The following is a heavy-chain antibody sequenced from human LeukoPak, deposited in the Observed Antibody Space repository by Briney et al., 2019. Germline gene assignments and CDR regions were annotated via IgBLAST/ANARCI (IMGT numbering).Heavy chain of an antibody. D-gene: IGHD5-12*01. CDR2: IYPGDSDT. CDR1: GYSFTSYW. J-gene: IGHJ5*02. Sequence: GESLKISCKGSGYSFTSYWIGWVRQMPGKGLEWMGIIYPGDSDTRYSPSFQGQVTISADKSISTAYLQWSSLKASDTAMYYRARRPYSGYDGGWFDPWGQGTLVTVSS. V-gene: IGHV5-51*01. CDR3: ARRPYSGYDGGWFDP.